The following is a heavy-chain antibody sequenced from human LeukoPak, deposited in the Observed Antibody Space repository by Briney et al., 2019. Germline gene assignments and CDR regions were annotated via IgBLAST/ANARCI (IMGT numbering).Heavy chain of an antibody. V-gene: IGHV4-59*01. J-gene: IGHJ4*02. CDR1: GGSISSYY. D-gene: IGHD3-10*01. CDR3: ARVGDSGILDY. CDR2: IYYSGST. Sequence: SETLSLTCTVSGGSISSYYWSWIRQPPGKGLEWIGYIYYSGSTNYNPSLKSRVTISVDTSKNQFSLKLSSVTAADTAVYYCARVGDSGILDYWPQGPLVTVSS.